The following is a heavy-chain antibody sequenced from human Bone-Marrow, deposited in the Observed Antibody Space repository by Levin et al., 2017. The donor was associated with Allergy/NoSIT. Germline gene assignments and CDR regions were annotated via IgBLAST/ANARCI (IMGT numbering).Heavy chain of an antibody. D-gene: IGHD2-2*01. V-gene: IGHV3-21*01. J-gene: IGHJ4*02. CDR3: AKDEGPFSSSFAFDC. Sequence: LSLTCAASGFNFASYGMNWVRQAPGKGLEWFSSISGTGRHIYLADSLKGRFTISRDNAKNSLSLQMNNLRVEDTAVFYCAKDEGPFSSSFAFDCWGQGALVTVSS. CDR1: GFNFASYG. CDR2: ISGTGRHI.